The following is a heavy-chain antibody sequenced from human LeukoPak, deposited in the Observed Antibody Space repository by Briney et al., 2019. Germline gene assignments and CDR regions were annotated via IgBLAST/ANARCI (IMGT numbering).Heavy chain of an antibody. CDR3: AREYYYDSSGYYYPLGGMDV. D-gene: IGHD3-22*01. J-gene: IGHJ6*02. CDR2: ISSSSSTI. V-gene: IGHV3-48*02. CDR1: GFTFRSYS. Sequence: GGSLRLSCAASGFTFRSYSMNWVRQAPRKGLEWVSYISSSSSTIYYADSVKGRFTISRDNAKNSLYLQMNSLRDEDTAVYYCAREYYYDSSGYYYPLGGMDVWGQGTTVTVSS.